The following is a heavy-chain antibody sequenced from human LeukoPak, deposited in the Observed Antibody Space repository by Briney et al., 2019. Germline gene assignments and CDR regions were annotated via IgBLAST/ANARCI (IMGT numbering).Heavy chain of an antibody. Sequence: GGSLRLSCAASGFTFGSYEMNWVRQAPGKGLEWVSVIYISGSTHYADSVKGRFTISRDNSKNTLYLQMNSLRAEDTAVYYCAREAHSSSWSIYYFDYWGQGTPVTVSS. CDR1: GFTFGSYE. D-gene: IGHD6-13*01. V-gene: IGHV3-66*01. J-gene: IGHJ4*02. CDR2: IYISGST. CDR3: AREAHSSSWSIYYFDY.